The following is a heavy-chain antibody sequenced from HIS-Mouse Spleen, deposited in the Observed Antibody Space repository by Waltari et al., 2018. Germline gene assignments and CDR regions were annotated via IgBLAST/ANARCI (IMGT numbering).Heavy chain of an antibody. J-gene: IGHJ6*02. CDR2: INPNSGGT. D-gene: IGHD5-12*01. V-gene: IGHV1-2*02. Sequence: QVQLVQSGAEVKKPGASVKVSCKASGYTFTGYYMHWVRRAPGQGLEWMGGINPNSGGTNCAQKFQGRVTMTRDTSISTAYMELSRLRSDDTAVYYCAREPLRDGYNSYYYYCMDVWGQGTTVTVSS. CDR3: AREPLRDGYNSYYYYCMDV. CDR1: GYTFTGYY.